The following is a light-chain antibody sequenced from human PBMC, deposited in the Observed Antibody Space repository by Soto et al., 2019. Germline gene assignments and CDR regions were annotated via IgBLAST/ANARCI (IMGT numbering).Light chain of an antibody. J-gene: IGLJ2*01. Sequence: QSALTQPASVSGSPGQSITISCTGTSSDVGGYNYVSWYQQHPGKAPKLMIYDVSNRPSGVSNRFSGSKSGNTASLTISGLPPEDEAAYYCSSYTSSNTLVVFGGGTKVTVL. CDR3: SSYTSSNTLVV. CDR2: DVS. CDR1: SSDVGGYNY. V-gene: IGLV2-14*01.